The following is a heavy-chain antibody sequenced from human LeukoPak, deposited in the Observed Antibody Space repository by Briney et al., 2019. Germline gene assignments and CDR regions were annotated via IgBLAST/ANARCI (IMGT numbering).Heavy chain of an antibody. J-gene: IGHJ4*02. CDR2: ISYDGSNR. V-gene: IGHV3-30*03. Sequence: GRSLRLSCAASGFTFSSYGMHWVRQAPGKGLEWVAVISYDGSNRYYADSVKGRFTISRDTAKNSLYLQMNSLRAEDTAVYYCARGRYCSGGSCYFGLFDYWGQGTLVTVSS. D-gene: IGHD2-15*01. CDR3: ARGRYCSGGSCYFGLFDY. CDR1: GFTFSSYG.